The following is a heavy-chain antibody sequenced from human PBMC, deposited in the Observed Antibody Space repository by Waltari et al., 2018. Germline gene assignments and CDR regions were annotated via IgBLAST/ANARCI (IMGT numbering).Heavy chain of an antibody. CDR3: AREVEDIVVVPAATSGGMDV. CDR1: GGSISSGDYY. V-gene: IGHV4-30-4*08. D-gene: IGHD2-2*01. Sequence: QVQLQESGPGLVKPSQTLSLTCTVSGGSISSGDYYWSWIRQPPGKGLAWIGYIYYSGSTYYNPSLKSRVTISVDTSKNQFSLKLSAVTAADTAVYYCAREVEDIVVVPAATSGGMDVWGQGTTVTVSS. CDR2: IYYSGST. J-gene: IGHJ6*02.